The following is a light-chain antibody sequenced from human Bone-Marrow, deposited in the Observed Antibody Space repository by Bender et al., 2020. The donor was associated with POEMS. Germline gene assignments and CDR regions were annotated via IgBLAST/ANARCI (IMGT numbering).Light chain of an antibody. CDR3: QVWDSTSDHPGVV. CDR2: DDS. J-gene: IGLJ2*01. V-gene: IGLV3-21*02. Sequence: SYVLTQPPSVSVAPGQTARITCGGNNIGSKSVHWYQQKPGQAPVLVVFDDSDRPSGIPERFSGSNSGNTATLTLTRVEVGDEADYYCQVWDSTSDHPGVVFGGGTKVIVL. CDR1: NIGSKS.